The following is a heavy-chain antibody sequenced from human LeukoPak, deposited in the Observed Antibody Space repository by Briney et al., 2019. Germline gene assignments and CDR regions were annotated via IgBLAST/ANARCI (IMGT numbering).Heavy chain of an antibody. CDR1: GYTFTGYY. D-gene: IGHD5-24*01. V-gene: IGHV1-46*01. CDR3: ARGSRDGYNYGAYYFDY. CDR2: INPSGGST. Sequence: VASVKVSCKASGYTFTGYYMHWVRQAPGQGLEWMGWINPSGGSTSYAQKFQGRVTMTRDTSTSTVYMELSSLRSEDTAVYYCARGSRDGYNYGAYYFDYWGQGTLVTVSS. J-gene: IGHJ4*02.